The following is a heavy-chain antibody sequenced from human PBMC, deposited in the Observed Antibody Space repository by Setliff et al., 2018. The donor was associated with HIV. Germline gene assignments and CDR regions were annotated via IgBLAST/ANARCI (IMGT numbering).Heavy chain of an antibody. CDR2: ISSSGFPI. Sequence: PGGSLRLSCAVSGFTLSDYYMDWVRQAPGKGLEWVAQISSSGFPIYYADSVRGRFTASRDNGKNSLFLQMNSLRAEDTAVYYCVRGTLDFWGQGNLVTVSS. V-gene: IGHV3-11*04. CDR1: GFTLSDYY. CDR3: VRGTLDF. J-gene: IGHJ4*02.